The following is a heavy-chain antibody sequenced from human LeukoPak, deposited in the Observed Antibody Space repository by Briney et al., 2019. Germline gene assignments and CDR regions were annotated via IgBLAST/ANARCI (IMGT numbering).Heavy chain of an antibody. CDR2: IYYSGST. D-gene: IGHD6-19*01. CDR1: GGSISSYY. Sequence: PSETLSLTCTVPGGSISSYYWSWIRQPPGKGLEWIGYIYYSGSTNYNPSLKSRVTISVDTSKNQFSLKLSSVTAADTAVYYCARVAVAGFDYYYYMDVWGKGTTVTVSS. CDR3: ARVAVAGFDYYYYMDV. J-gene: IGHJ6*03. V-gene: IGHV4-59*01.